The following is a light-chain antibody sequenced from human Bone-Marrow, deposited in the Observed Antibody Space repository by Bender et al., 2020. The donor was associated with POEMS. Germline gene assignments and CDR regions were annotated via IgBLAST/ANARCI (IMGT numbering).Light chain of an antibody. Sequence: QSALTQPPSASGSPGQSVTISCTGTSSDVGGYNFVSWYQQHPGKAPKLTIYEVSKRPSGVPDRFSGSKSGNTAYLTVSGLQAEDEAEYYCCSYAGSVTVFGGGTKLAVL. CDR2: EVS. CDR3: CSYAGSVTV. V-gene: IGLV2-8*01. CDR1: SSDVGGYNF. J-gene: IGLJ2*01.